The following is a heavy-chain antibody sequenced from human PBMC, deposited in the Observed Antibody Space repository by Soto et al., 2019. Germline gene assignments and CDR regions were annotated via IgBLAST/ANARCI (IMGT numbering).Heavy chain of an antibody. J-gene: IGHJ4*02. CDR3: ARHDSTGYYYGYPDY. CDR2: IYPGDSNT. Sequence: PGESLKISCKVSGCSFTSYWIGWVRQMPGKGLEWLGIIYPGDSNTKYSPSFQGQVTISADKSISTAYLQWTRLQASDTAMYYCARHDSTGYYYGYPDYWGQGTLVTVSS. CDR1: GCSFTSYW. D-gene: IGHD3-22*01. V-gene: IGHV5-51*01.